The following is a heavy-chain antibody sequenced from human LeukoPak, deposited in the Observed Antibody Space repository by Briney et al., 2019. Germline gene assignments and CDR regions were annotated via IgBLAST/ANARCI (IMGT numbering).Heavy chain of an antibody. Sequence: ASVKVSCKASGYTFTSYYMHWVRQAPGQGLEWMGIINPSGGSTSYAQKFQGRVTMTRDTSTSTVYMELSRLRSDDTAVYYCAREGRIVGATRVNWFDPWGQGTLVTVSS. CDR3: AREGRIVGATRVNWFDP. D-gene: IGHD1-26*01. CDR1: GYTFTSYY. J-gene: IGHJ5*02. CDR2: INPSGGST. V-gene: IGHV1-46*01.